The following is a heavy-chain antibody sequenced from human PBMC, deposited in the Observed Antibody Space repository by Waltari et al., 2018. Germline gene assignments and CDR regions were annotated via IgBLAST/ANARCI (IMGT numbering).Heavy chain of an antibody. Sequence: EVQLVESGGGLVKPGGSLRLSCAASGFTFSSYSMNWVRQAPGKGLEWVSSISSSSSYIYYADSVKGRFTISRDNAKNSLYLQMNSLRAEDTAVYYCARDSRTDLYLLVSWGQGTLVTVSS. CDR2: ISSSSSYI. CDR1: GFTFSSYS. V-gene: IGHV3-21*01. CDR3: ARDSRTDLYLLVS. D-gene: IGHD1-26*01. J-gene: IGHJ4*02.